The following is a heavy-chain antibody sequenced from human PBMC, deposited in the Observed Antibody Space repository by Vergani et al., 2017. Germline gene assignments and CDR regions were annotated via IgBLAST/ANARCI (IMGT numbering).Heavy chain of an antibody. CDR1: GGSFSGYY. CDR3: ARGGGTAYYYGSGRYYPGPYYYYYMDV. Sequence: QVQLQQWGAGLFKPSETLSPTCAVYGGSFSGYYWRWIRQPPGKGLEWIGEINHSGSTNYNPSLKSRVTISVDTSKNQFSLKLSSVTAADTAVYYCARGGGTAYYYGSGRYYPGPYYYYYMDVWGKGP. D-gene: IGHD3-10*01. V-gene: IGHV4-34*01. CDR2: INHSGST. J-gene: IGHJ6*03.